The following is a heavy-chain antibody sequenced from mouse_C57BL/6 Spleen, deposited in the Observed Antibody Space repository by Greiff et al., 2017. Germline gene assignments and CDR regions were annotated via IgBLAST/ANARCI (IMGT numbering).Heavy chain of an antibody. V-gene: IGHV14-4*01. Sequence: VQLQQSGAELVRPGASVKLSCTASGFNIKDDYMHWVKQRPEQGLEWIGWIYPENGDTEYASKFQGKATITSDTSSNTAYLQLSSLTSEDTAVYYCTTLLGRGWFAYWGQGTLVTVSA. CDR2: IYPENGDT. CDR3: TTLLGRGWFAY. CDR1: GFNIKDDY. D-gene: IGHD4-1*01. J-gene: IGHJ3*01.